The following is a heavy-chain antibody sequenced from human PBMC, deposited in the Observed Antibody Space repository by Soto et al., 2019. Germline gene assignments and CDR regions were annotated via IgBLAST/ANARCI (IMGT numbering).Heavy chain of an antibody. J-gene: IGHJ4*02. CDR1: GGTFSSYA. CDR3: ARVGLRGISSSYLVY. Sequence: ASVKVSCKASGGTFSSYAISWVRQAPGQGLEWMGGIIPIFGTAKYSQKFQGRVTITRDTSASTAYMELSSLRSEDTAVYYCARVGLRGISSSYLVYWGQGTLVTVSS. CDR2: IIPIFGTA. V-gene: IGHV1-69*05. D-gene: IGHD3-3*02.